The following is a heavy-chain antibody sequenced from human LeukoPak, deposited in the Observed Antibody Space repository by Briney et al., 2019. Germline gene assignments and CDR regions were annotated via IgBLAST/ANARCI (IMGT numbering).Heavy chain of an antibody. CDR1: GFTFSSYA. J-gene: IGHJ4*02. Sequence: GGSLRLSCAASGFTFSSYAMSWVRQAPGKGLEWVSAISGSGGSTYYADSVKGRFTISRDSSENTLYLQMDSLRAEDTAVYYCARGSDVYYFDYWGQGALVTVSS. CDR3: ARGSDVYYFDY. V-gene: IGHV3-23*01. CDR2: ISGSGGST.